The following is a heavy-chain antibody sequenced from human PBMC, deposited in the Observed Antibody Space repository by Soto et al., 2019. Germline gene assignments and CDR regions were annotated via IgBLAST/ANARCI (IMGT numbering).Heavy chain of an antibody. D-gene: IGHD3-10*01. CDR2: ISGSGGST. CDR3: AKDGLAYYGSGSYNY. Sequence: GGSLRLSCAASGFTFSSYAMSWVRQAPGKGLEWVSAISGSGGSTYYADSVKGRFTISRDNSKKTLYLQMNSLRAEDTAVYYCAKDGLAYYGSGSYNYWGQGTLVTVSS. CDR1: GFTFSSYA. J-gene: IGHJ4*02. V-gene: IGHV3-23*01.